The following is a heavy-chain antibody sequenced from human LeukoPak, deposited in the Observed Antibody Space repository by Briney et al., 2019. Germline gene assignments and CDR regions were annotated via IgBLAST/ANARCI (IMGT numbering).Heavy chain of an antibody. CDR2: INHSGST. V-gene: IGHV4-34*01. J-gene: IGHJ6*02. D-gene: IGHD4/OR15-4a*01. Sequence: SETLSLTCAVYGGSFSGYYWSWIRQPPGKGLEWIGEINHSGSTNYNPSLKSRVTISVDTSKNQFSLKLSSVTAADTAVYYCARERSVLYYYYGMDVWGQGTTVTVPS. CDR1: GGSFSGYY. CDR3: ARERSVLYYYYGMDV.